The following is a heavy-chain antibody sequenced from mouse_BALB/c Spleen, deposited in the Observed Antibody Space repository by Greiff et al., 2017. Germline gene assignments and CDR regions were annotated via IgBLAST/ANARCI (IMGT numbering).Heavy chain of an antibody. D-gene: IGHD1-1*01. CDR3: ASLREAWFAY. Sequence: EVKLLESGPGLVKPSQSLSLTCTVTGYSITSDYAWNWIRQFPGNKLEWMGYISYSGSTSYNPSLKSRISITRDTSKNQFFLQLNSVTTEDTATYYCASLREAWFAYCGQGTLVTVSA. CDR1: GYSITSDYA. J-gene: IGHJ3*01. CDR2: ISYSGST. V-gene: IGHV3-2*02.